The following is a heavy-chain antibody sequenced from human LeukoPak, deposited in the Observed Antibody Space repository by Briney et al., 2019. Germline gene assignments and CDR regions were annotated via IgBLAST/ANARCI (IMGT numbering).Heavy chain of an antibody. D-gene: IGHD5-12*01. CDR3: ARAWLRLNPYFDY. V-gene: IGHV1-2*02. CDR1: GYTFTGYY. CDR2: INPNSGGT. J-gene: IGHJ4*02. Sequence: ASVKVSCKASGYTFTGYYMHWVRQAPGQGLEWMGWINPNSGGTNYAQKFQGRVTMTRDTSISTSYMELSRLRSDDTAVYYCARAWLRLNPYFDYWGQGTLVIVSS.